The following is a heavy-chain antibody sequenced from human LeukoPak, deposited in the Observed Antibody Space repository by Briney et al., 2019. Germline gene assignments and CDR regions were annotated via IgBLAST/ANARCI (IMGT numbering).Heavy chain of an antibody. CDR2: IKIKTDGGTT. Sequence: GGSLRLSCVASGFTFSNAWMSWVRQAPGKGLEWVGRIKIKTDGGTTDYAAPVKGRFTISRDDSKNTLYLQMNSLKTEDTAVYFCVSGYWDFWGQGTLVTVSS. V-gene: IGHV3-15*01. J-gene: IGHJ4*02. CDR1: GFTFSNAW. D-gene: IGHD3-22*01. CDR3: VSGYWDF.